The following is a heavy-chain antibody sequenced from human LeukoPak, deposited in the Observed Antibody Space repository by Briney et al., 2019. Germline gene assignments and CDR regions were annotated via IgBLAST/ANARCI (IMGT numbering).Heavy chain of an antibody. CDR1: GYSIRSGNW. CDR2: IYHSGST. V-gene: IGHV4-28*01. D-gene: IGHD6-19*01. J-gene: IGHJ3*02. CDR3: ARHTYSSGWDAFDI. Sequence: SETLSLTCAVSGYSIRSGNWWGWIRQPPGKGLEWIGFIYHSGSTFYNPSLKSRVTMSVDTSKNQFSLRLTSVTAADTAVYYCARHTYSSGWDAFDIWGQGTMVTVSS.